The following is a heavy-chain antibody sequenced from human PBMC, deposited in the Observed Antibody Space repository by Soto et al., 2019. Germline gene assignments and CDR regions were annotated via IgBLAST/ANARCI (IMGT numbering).Heavy chain of an antibody. Sequence: SETLSVTYPVSRLSIRDYLWTWIRKPPGKGLEWIGYIYYSGRTNYNPSLKSRVSISVDTSKNPFSLQLRSVTAADTAVYYCARVGVHDFGDSGGVDYGGQGTLVTVS. CDR3: ARVGVHDFGDSGGVDY. V-gene: IGHV4-59*01. CDR2: IYYSGRT. D-gene: IGHD4-17*01. CDR1: RLSIRDYL. J-gene: IGHJ4*02.